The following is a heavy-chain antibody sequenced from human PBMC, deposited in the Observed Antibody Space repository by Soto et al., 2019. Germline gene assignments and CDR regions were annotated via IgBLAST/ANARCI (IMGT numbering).Heavy chain of an antibody. J-gene: IGHJ4*02. Sequence: GGSLRLSCAASGFTFSSYGMHWVRQAPGKGLEWVAVISYDGSNKYYADSVKGRFTISRDNSRNTLFLEMSSLRVEDTAIYYCARDDEYDDNGLDYWGQGTLVTVSS. CDR1: GFTFSSYG. V-gene: IGHV3-30*03. CDR3: ARDDEYDDNGLDY. CDR2: ISYDGSNK. D-gene: IGHD1-1*01.